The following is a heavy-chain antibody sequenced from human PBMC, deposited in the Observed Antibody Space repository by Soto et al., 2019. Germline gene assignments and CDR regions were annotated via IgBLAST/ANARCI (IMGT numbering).Heavy chain of an antibody. V-gene: IGHV4-30-4*01. Sequence: PSETLSLTCTVSGGSISSGDYYWSWIRQPPGKGLEWIGYIYYSGSTYYNPSLKSRVTISVDTSKNQFSLKLSSVTAADTAVYYCARDSMVRGVSTYYYYCMYVWGQGTTVTVSS. J-gene: IGHJ6*02. CDR1: GGSISSGDYY. CDR3: ARDSMVRGVSTYYYYCMYV. D-gene: IGHD3-10*01. CDR2: IYYSGST.